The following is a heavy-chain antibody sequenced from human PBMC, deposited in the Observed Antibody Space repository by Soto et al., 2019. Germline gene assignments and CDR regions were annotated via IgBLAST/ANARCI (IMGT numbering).Heavy chain of an antibody. J-gene: IGHJ5*02. Sequence: QITLKESGPTLVKPTQTLTLTCTFSGFSFSTSGVGVGWIRQPPGKALEWLALIYWNDDRRYSPSLKSRLTITEDTSKNQVLLTITNMDPVDTATYYCVSGSFPNWFDPWGQGTLVTVSS. D-gene: IGHD3-10*01. CDR3: VSGSFPNWFDP. V-gene: IGHV2-5*01. CDR2: IYWNDDR. CDR1: GFSFSTSGVG.